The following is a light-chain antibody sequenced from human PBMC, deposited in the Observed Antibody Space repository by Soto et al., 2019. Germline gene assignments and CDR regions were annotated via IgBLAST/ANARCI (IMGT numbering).Light chain of an antibody. Sequence: EIVWTQSPATLSLSPGERATLSCRASQSVSSYLAWYQQKPDQAPRLLIYDASNRSTGIPARFSGSGSGIAFSHTISSLEPEDFAVYYCQQRSNWSPITFGQGTRLEIK. CDR2: DAS. V-gene: IGKV3-11*01. CDR1: QSVSSY. J-gene: IGKJ5*01. CDR3: QQRSNWSPIT.